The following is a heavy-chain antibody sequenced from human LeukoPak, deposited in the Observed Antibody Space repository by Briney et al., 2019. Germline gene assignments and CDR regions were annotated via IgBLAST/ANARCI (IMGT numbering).Heavy chain of an antibody. D-gene: IGHD1-26*01. Sequence: GGSLRLSCGASGFTFNSDSMNWVRRAPGKGLEWGASILGGGSEMFYADSVKGRFTISRDNSEDSLSLQMNSLRVEDTAVYYCAKVQSDIVGAIFFSFDVWGQGTMVSVSS. CDR3: AKVQSDIVGAIFFSFDV. J-gene: IGHJ3*01. CDR2: ILGGGSEM. V-gene: IGHV3-21*06. CDR1: GFTFNSDS.